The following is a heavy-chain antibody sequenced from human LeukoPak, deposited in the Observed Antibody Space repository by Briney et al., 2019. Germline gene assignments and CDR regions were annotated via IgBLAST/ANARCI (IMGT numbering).Heavy chain of an antibody. CDR1: GYTFTSYG. Sequence: ASVKVSCKASGYTFTSYGINWVRQATGQGLEWMGWMNPNSGNTGSAQRFQGRVTMTRNTSISTAYMELSSLRSEDTAVYYCARALRVGRYSADYWGQGTLVTVSS. CDR3: ARALRVGRYSADY. J-gene: IGHJ4*02. CDR2: MNPNSGNT. D-gene: IGHD2-15*01. V-gene: IGHV1-8*01.